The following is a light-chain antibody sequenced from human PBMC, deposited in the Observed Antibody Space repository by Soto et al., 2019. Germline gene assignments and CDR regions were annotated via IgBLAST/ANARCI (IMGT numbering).Light chain of an antibody. CDR3: QQSYGIPYT. Sequence: DIKMNQSPSSLASSVGDRVTISCRASQSISTYLNWYQQKPGKAPKLLIYAAFTLQSGVPSRFIGSGSGTDFTLTISTLQPEDFATYYCQQSYGIPYTFGQGSKLGIK. CDR1: QSISTY. V-gene: IGKV1-39*01. J-gene: IGKJ2*01. CDR2: AAF.